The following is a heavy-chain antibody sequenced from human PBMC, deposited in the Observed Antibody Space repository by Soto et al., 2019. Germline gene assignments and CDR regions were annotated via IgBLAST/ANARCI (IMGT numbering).Heavy chain of an antibody. CDR3: ARGCVGPCPWFDP. CDR1: GYTFTGYY. J-gene: IGHJ5*02. Sequence: GASVKVSCKASGYTFTGYYMHWVRQAPGQGLEWMGWINPNSGGTNYAQKFQGWVTMTRDTSISTAYMEPSRLRSDDTAVYYCARGCVGPCPWFDPWGQGTLVTVSS. CDR2: INPNSGGT. V-gene: IGHV1-2*04.